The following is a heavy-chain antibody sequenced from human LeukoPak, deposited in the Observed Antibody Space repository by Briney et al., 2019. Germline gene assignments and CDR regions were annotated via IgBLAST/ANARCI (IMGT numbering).Heavy chain of an antibody. CDR1: A. V-gene: IGHV3-23*01. D-gene: IGHD6-13*01. CDR2: ISGSGGST. J-gene: IGHJ4*02. CDR3: AKSSSWYFDY. Sequence: AMSWVRQAPGKGLEWVSGISGSGGSTYYAGSVKGRFTISRDNSKNTLYLQMNSLRAEDTAVYYCAKSSSWYFDYWGQGTLVTVSS.